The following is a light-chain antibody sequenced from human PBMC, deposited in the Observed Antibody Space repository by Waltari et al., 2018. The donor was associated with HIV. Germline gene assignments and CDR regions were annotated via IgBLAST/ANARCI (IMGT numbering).Light chain of an antibody. Sequence: QSVLTQPPPASGTPGQRVPIYCSGTSPTIGSNTVTWYRQPPGTAPKLLMYSKNQRPTGVPDRFSGSKTGTSASLAISGLQSEDEADYYCAAWDDSLNAWVFGGGTKLTVL. CDR2: SKN. CDR3: AAWDDSLNAWV. J-gene: IGLJ3*02. CDR1: SPTIGSNT. V-gene: IGLV1-44*01.